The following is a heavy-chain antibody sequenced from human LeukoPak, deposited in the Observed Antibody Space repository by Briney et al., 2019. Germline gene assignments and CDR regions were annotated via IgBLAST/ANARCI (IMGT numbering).Heavy chain of an antibody. CDR2: ISYDGSNK. V-gene: IGHV3-30-3*01. D-gene: IGHD3-22*01. J-gene: IGHJ4*02. CDR3: ARDDSSGYYPCL. Sequence: GGSLRLSCAASGFTFSNAWMNWFRQTPGKGLEWVAVISYDGSNKYYADSVKGRFTISRDNAKNSLYLQMNSLRAEDTAVYYCARDDSSGYYPCLWGQGTLVTVSS. CDR1: GFTFSNAW.